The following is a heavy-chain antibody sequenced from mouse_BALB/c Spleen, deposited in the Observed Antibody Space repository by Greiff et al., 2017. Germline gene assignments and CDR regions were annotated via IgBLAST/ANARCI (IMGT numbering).Heavy chain of an antibody. Sequence: VQLQQSGAELVRPGALVKLSCKASGFNIKDYYMHWVKQRPEQGLEWIGWIDPENGNTIYDPKFQGKASITADTSSNTAYLQLSSLTSEDTAVYYCARTFITTGGYYFDDWGQGTTLTVSS. J-gene: IGHJ2*01. CDR2: IDPENGNT. V-gene: IGHV14-1*02. CDR1: GFNIKDYY. CDR3: ARTFITTGGYYFDD. D-gene: IGHD1-1*01.